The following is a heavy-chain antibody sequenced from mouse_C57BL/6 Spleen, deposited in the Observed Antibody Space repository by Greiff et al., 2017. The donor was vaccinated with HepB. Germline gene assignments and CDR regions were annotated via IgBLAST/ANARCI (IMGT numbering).Heavy chain of an antibody. J-gene: IGHJ4*01. CDR2: IHPNSGST. CDR1: GYTFASYW. D-gene: IGHD1-1*01. Sequence: QVHVKQPGAELVKPGASVKLSCKASGYTFASYWMHWVKQRPGQGLEWIGMIHPNSGSTNYNEKFKSKATLTVDKSSSTAYMQLSSLTSEDSAVYYCARRYYYGRDYAMDYWGQGTSVTVSS. V-gene: IGHV1-64*01. CDR3: ARRYYYGRDYAMDY.